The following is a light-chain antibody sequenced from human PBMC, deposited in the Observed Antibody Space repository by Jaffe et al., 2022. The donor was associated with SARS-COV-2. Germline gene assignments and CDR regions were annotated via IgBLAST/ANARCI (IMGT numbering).Light chain of an antibody. CDR1: SGSVSPSYY. CDR3: VLYMGSGIHYV. Sequence: QTVVTQEPSFSVSPGGTVTLTCGLSSGSVSPSYYPSWYHQTPGQAPRTLIYSTNTRSSGVPDRFSGSILGNKAALTITGAQADDESDYYCVLYMGSGIHYVFGTGTKVTVL. V-gene: IGLV8-61*01. CDR2: STN. J-gene: IGLJ1*01.